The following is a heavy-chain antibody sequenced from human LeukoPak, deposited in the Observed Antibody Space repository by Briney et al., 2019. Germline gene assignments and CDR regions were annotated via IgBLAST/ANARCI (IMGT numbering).Heavy chain of an antibody. D-gene: IGHD6-13*01. CDR1: GFSVSGYW. Sequence: GGSLRLSCAVSGFSVSGYWMTWVRQAPGKGVEWVANIKQDGSEKNYVDSVKGRFTISRDNAENSLFLQMNSLRVEDTAVYYCTREWQGRIAAAGTRIEGDYWGQGTLVAVSS. CDR3: TREWQGRIAAAGTRIEGDY. V-gene: IGHV3-7*01. J-gene: IGHJ4*02. CDR2: IKQDGSEK.